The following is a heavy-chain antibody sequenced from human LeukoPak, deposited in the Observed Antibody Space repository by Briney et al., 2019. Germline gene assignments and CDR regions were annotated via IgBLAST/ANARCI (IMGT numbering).Heavy chain of an antibody. D-gene: IGHD3-3*01. CDR2: IIPIFGTA. CDR3: ARGRSYYDFWSGYYSPLGY. J-gene: IGHJ4*02. Sequence: SVRVSCKASGGTFSSYAISWVRQAPGQGLEWMGGIIPIFGTANYAQKFQGRVTITADESTSTAYMELSSLRSEDTAVYYCARGRSYYDFWSGYYSPLGYWGQGTLVTVSS. V-gene: IGHV1-69*13. CDR1: GGTFSSYA.